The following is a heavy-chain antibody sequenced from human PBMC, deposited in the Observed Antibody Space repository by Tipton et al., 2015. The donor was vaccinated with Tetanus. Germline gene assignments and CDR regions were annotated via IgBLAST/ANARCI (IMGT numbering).Heavy chain of an antibody. CDR2: ISVSGTT. Sequence: SLRLSRVASGLPFSDFAMTWVRQAPGKGLDWVSTISVSGTTYNADSVKGRFTISRDNSLNTLYLQMNSLRAEDTGIYYCASPVRAHLYAFDYWGQGSLVTVSS. D-gene: IGHD2-2*02. CDR1: GLPFSDFA. CDR3: ASPVRAHLYAFDY. V-gene: IGHV3-23*01. J-gene: IGHJ4*02.